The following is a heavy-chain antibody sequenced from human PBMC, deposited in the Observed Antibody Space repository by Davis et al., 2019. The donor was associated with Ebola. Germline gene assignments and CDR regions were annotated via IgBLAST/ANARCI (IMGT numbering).Heavy chain of an antibody. V-gene: IGHV3-7*03. D-gene: IGHD3-3*02. J-gene: IGHJ4*02. CDR3: ARTPFGEWLFGDYYFDY. CDR2: IKQDGSEK. CDR1: GFTFSSYW. Sequence: GESLKISCAASGFTFSSYWMSWVRQAPGKGLEWVANIKQDGSEKYYMDSVKGRFTISRDNAKNSLYLQMNSLRAEDTAVYYCARTPFGEWLFGDYYFDYWGQGTLVTVSS.